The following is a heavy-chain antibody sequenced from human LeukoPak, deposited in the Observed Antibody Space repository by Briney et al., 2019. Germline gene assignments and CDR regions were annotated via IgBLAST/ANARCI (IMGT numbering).Heavy chain of an antibody. CDR1: GYTFTGYY. CDR2: INPNSGGT. CDR3: ASSCSGGSCYSHFDY. D-gene: IGHD2-15*01. Sequence: GASVKVSCKASGYTFTGYYTHWVRQAPGQGLEWMGWINPNSGGTNYAQKFQGRVTMTRDTSISTAYMELSRLRSDDTAVYYCASSCSGGSCYSHFDYWGQGTLVTVPS. V-gene: IGHV1-2*02. J-gene: IGHJ4*02.